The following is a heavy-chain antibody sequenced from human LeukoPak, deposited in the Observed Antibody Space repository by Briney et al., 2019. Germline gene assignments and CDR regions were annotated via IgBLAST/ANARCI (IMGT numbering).Heavy chain of an antibody. J-gene: IGHJ6*02. CDR3: VREEGLPPDYYYYGMDV. CDR2: ISSSSRTI. V-gene: IGHV3-48*04. Sequence: GGSLRLSCAASGFTFSSYNMNWVRQAPGKGLEWISYISSSSRTIYYADSVKGRFTLSRDNAKNSLYLQMNSLRAEDTAVYYCVREEGLPPDYYYYGMDVWGQGTTVTVSS. D-gene: IGHD4-11*01. CDR1: GFTFSSYN.